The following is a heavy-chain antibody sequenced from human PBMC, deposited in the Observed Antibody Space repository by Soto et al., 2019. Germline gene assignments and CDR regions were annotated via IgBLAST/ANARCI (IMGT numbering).Heavy chain of an antibody. Sequence: PSETLSLTCTVSGGSISSGGYYWSWIRQHPGKGLEWIGYIYYSGSTYYNPSLKSRVTISVDTSKNQFSLKLSSVTAADTAVYYCARAKYYYDSSGYYGPDAFDIWGQGKMVTVSS. CDR2: IYYSGST. V-gene: IGHV4-31*03. D-gene: IGHD3-22*01. CDR1: GGSISSGGYY. J-gene: IGHJ3*02. CDR3: ARAKYYYDSSGYYGPDAFDI.